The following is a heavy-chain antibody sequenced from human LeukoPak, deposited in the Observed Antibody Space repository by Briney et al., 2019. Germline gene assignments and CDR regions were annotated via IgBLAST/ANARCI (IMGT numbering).Heavy chain of an antibody. V-gene: IGHV1-46*01. Sequence: GASVTVSCKASGYSFADYHIHWVRQAPGQGLEWMGIINPRGGSTTYAQKFQGRVTMTRDSSANTVSMEVNSLRSDDTAMYYCGRDRFTWGSHHFPEHWGQGTLVTVSS. CDR2: INPRGGST. D-gene: IGHD3-16*01. CDR1: GYSFADYH. CDR3: GRDRFTWGSHHFPEH. J-gene: IGHJ1*01.